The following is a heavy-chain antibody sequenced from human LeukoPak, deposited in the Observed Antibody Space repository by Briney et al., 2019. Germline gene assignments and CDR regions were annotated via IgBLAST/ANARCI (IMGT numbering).Heavy chain of an antibody. CDR1: GYTFTGYY. CDR3: AREERGYNWFDP. CDR2: INPNSGGT. V-gene: IGHV1-2*02. J-gene: IGHJ5*02. D-gene: IGHD6-25*01. Sequence: ASVKVSCKASGYTFTGYYMHRVRQAPGQGLEWMGWINPNSGGTNYAQKFQGRVTMTRDTSISTAYMELSRLRSDDSAVYYCAREERGYNWFDPWGQGTLVTVSS.